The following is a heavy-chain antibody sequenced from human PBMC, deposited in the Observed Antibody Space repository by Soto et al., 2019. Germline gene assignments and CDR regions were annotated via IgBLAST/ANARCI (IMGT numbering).Heavy chain of an antibody. V-gene: IGHV3-7*05. CDR3: AREIPYSRDIAPIEYFQR. J-gene: IGHJ1*01. Sequence: EVQLVESGGGLVQPGGSLRLSCAASGFTFRSYWMSWVRQAPGKGLEWVANIKQDGSEKYYVDSVKGRFTISRDNAKNSLYLQMNSQRAVDTGMYYGAREIPYSRDIAPIEYFQRWGQGTLVTVSS. CDR1: GFTFRSYW. D-gene: IGHD6-13*01. CDR2: IKQDGSEK.